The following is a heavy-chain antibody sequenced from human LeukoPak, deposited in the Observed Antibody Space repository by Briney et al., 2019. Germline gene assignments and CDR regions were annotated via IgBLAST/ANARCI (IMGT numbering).Heavy chain of an antibody. CDR1: GFTFSSYA. Sequence: PWASLRLSCAASGFTFSSYAMSWVRQAPGKGLEWIAAISGSGGSTYYADSEKGRFTISRDNSKNTLYLQMNSLRAEDTAVYYCVKAAGDIVVVPAAMEGDYWGQGTLVTVSS. CDR2: ISGSGGST. V-gene: IGHV3-23*01. J-gene: IGHJ4*02. CDR3: VKAAGDIVVVPAAMEGDY. D-gene: IGHD2-2*01.